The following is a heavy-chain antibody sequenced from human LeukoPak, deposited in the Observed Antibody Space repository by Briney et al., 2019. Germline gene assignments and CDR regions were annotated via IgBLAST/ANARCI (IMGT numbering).Heavy chain of an antibody. CDR2: FNPEDGET. CDR1: GYTLTELS. D-gene: IGHD3-22*01. CDR3: ATVADYYDSSEGY. Sequence: AASVKVSCKVSGYTLTELSMHWVRQAPGKGLEWMGGFNPEDGETIYAQKFQGRVTMTEDTSTDTAYMELSSLRSEDTAVYYCATVADYYDSSEGYWGQGTLVTVSS. V-gene: IGHV1-24*01. J-gene: IGHJ4*02.